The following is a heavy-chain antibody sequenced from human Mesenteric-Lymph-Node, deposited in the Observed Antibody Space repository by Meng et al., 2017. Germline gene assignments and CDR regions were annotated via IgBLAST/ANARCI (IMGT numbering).Heavy chain of an antibody. CDR3: ARGQRSYSGSYPEWFNP. J-gene: IGHJ5*02. Sequence: QGQLTGSGPGSFKPSQPLSITCTVSGGSIISGDYYWRWIRQPPGKGLEWIGCIYYSGSTYYNPSLKGRVTISVDTSKNQFSLNLSSVTAADTAVYYCARGQRSYSGSYPEWFNPWGQGTLVTVSS. D-gene: IGHD1-26*01. CDR2: IYYSGST. CDR1: GGSIISGDYY. V-gene: IGHV4-30-4*01.